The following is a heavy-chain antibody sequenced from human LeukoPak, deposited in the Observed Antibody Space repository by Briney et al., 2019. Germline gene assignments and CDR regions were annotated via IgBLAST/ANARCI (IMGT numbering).Heavy chain of an antibody. Sequence: SETLSLTCTVSGGSISSYYWSWIWQPAGKGLEWIGRIYTSGSTNYNPSLKSRVTMSVDTSKNQFSLKLSSVTAADTAVYYCARDLVDTAPDAFDIWGQGTMVTVSS. J-gene: IGHJ3*02. V-gene: IGHV4-4*07. CDR1: GGSISSYY. CDR2: IYTSGST. D-gene: IGHD5-18*01. CDR3: ARDLVDTAPDAFDI.